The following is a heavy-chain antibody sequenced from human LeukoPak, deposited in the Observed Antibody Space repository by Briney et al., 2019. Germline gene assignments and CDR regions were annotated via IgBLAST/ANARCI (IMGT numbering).Heavy chain of an antibody. V-gene: IGHV4-59*08. D-gene: IGHD6-13*01. CDR2: IYYSGNT. CDR3: ARHPYSSSPGIPTAPFDY. CDR1: SDSIIGYY. Sequence: SETLSLSCTVSSDSIIGYYWGWIRQPPGKGLEWLGYIYYSGNTNYNPSLKSRVTMSLDTSKNQFSLNLRAVTAADTAVYYCARHPYSSSPGIPTAPFDYWGQGTLVTVSS. J-gene: IGHJ4*02.